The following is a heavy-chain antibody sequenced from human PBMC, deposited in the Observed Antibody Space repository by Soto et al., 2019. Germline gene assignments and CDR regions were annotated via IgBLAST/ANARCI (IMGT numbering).Heavy chain of an antibody. V-gene: IGHV4-34*01. CDR1: GGSFSGYY. CDR2: INHSGST. D-gene: IGHD6-19*01. J-gene: IGHJ4*02. Sequence: PSETLSLTCAVYGGSFSGYYWSWIRKTTGKGLEWIGEINHSGSTNYNPSLKSRVTISVDTSKNQFSLKLSSVTAADTAVYYCARAVSGGSSGWYLKYYFDYWGQGTLVTVSS. CDR3: ARAVSGGSSGWYLKYYFDY.